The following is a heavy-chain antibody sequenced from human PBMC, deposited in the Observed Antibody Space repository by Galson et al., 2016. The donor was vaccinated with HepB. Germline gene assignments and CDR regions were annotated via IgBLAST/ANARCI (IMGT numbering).Heavy chain of an antibody. CDR2: IYYSGST. Sequence: SETLSLTCTVSGGSISSSSYYWGWIRQPPGKGLEWIGSIYYSGSTYYNPSLKSRVTISVDTSKNQFSLKLSSVTAADTAVYYCARPPSGWYVGYWGQGTLVTVSS. CDR3: ARPPSGWYVGY. J-gene: IGHJ4*02. CDR1: GGSISSSSYY. D-gene: IGHD6-19*01. V-gene: IGHV4-39*01.